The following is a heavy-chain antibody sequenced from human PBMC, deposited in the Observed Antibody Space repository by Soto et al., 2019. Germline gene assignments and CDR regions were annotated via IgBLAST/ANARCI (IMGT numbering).Heavy chain of an antibody. V-gene: IGHV3-11*06. CDR3: ARHYFDRSAFSPFAY. D-gene: IGHD3-22*01. J-gene: IGHJ4*02. CDR2: ISPSDSYT. Sequence: PGGSLRLSCAASGFTFSDSYMIWIRQAPGQGLEWVSYISPSDSYTDYADSVKGRFTISRDNAENSLYLQMNTLRAEDTAVYFCARHYFDRSAFSPFAYWGQGTLVTVSS. CDR1: GFTFSDSY.